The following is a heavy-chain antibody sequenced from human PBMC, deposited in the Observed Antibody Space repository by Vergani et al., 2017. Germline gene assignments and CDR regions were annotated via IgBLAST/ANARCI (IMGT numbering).Heavy chain of an antibody. CDR2: ISYDGSNK. D-gene: IGHD7-27*01. V-gene: IGHV3-30*04. CDR3: ARDLPSTGALDY. CDR1: GFTFSSYA. J-gene: IGHJ4*02. Sequence: VQLVESGGGLVQPGGSLRLSCAASGFTFSSYAMHWVRQAPGKGLEWVAVISYDGSNKYYADSVKGRFTISRDNSKNTLYLQMNSLRAEDTAVYYCARDLPSTGALDYWGQGTLVTVSS.